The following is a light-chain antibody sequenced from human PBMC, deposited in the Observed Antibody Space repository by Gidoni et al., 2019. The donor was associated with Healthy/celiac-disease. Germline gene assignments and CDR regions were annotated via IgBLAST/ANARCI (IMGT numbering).Light chain of an antibody. CDR1: QSLSSY. Sequence: EIVLTQSPATLSLSPGERAPLSCRASQSLSSYLAWYQQKPGQAPRLLIYVASNRATGIPARCSGSGSGTDFTLTISILELEDFAVYYCQQRSNWPPEVTFGQGTRLEIK. CDR3: QQRSNWPPEVT. J-gene: IGKJ5*01. CDR2: VAS. V-gene: IGKV3-11*01.